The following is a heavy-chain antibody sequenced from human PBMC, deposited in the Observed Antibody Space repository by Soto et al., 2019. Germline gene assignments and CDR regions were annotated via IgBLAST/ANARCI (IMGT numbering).Heavy chain of an antibody. CDR1: GGSISSSSYY. Sequence: TLSLTCTVSGGSISSSSYYWGWIRQPPGKGLEWIGSIYYSGSTYYNPSLKSRVTISVDTSKNQFSLKLSSVTAADTAVYYCARQSSRYYDILTGYFWTYYYGMDVWGQGTTVTVSS. J-gene: IGHJ6*02. CDR2: IYYSGST. D-gene: IGHD3-9*01. CDR3: ARQSSRYYDILTGYFWTYYYGMDV. V-gene: IGHV4-39*01.